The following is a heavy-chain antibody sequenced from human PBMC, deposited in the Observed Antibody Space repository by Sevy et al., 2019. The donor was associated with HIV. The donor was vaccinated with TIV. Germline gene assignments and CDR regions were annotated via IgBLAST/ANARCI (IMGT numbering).Heavy chain of an antibody. D-gene: IGHD5-12*01. Sequence: SETLSLTCTVSDGSMSSYYWSWIRQPPGKGLEWIGYIYYKGNTNYNPSLESRVTMSIHTSMKQFSLKLRSVTAADTAMYYCARGTRDGYNLYFDSWGQGTLVTVSS. CDR3: ARGTRDGYNLYFDS. CDR1: DGSMSSYY. CDR2: IYYKGNT. V-gene: IGHV4-59*01. J-gene: IGHJ4*02.